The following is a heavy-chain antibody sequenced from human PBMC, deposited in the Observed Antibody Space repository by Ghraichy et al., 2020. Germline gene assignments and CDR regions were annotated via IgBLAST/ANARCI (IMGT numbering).Heavy chain of an antibody. Sequence: SQTLSLTCTVSGGSISSYYWSWIRQPPGKGLEWIGYIYYSGSTNYNPSLKSRVTISVDTSKNQFSLKLSSVTAADTAVYYCARHSPLTSCCYNYYYYYYMDVWGKGTTVTVSS. J-gene: IGHJ6*03. CDR1: GGSISSYY. D-gene: IGHD2-2*01. V-gene: IGHV4-59*08. CDR2: IYYSGST. CDR3: ARHSPLTSCCYNYYYYYYMDV.